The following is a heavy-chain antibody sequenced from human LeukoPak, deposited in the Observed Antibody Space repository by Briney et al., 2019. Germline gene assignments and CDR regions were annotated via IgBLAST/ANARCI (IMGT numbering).Heavy chain of an antibody. V-gene: IGHV4-34*01. CDR3: ARAGARGYCSGGSCYSVFGWFDP. CDR2: VNHSGST. Sequence: SETLSLTCAVYGGSFSGYSWTWIRQPPGKGLEWIGEVNHSGSTNYNPSLKSRVTISVDTSKNQFSLKLSSVTAADTAVYYCARAGARGYCSGGSCYSVFGWFDPWGQGTLVTVSS. D-gene: IGHD2-15*01. CDR1: GGSFSGYS. J-gene: IGHJ5*02.